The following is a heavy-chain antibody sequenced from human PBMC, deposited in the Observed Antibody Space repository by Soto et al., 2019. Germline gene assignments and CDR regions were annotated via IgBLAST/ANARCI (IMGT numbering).Heavy chain of an antibody. CDR2: IYYSGST. CDR3: ARGQYSSRWGY. V-gene: IGHV4-59*01. J-gene: IGHJ4*02. CDR1: GGSISSYY. Sequence: QVQLQESGPGLVKPSETLSLTCTVSGGSISSYYWSWIRQPPGKGLEWIGYIYYSGSTNYNPSLKSRVTISVDTSKNQFALKLSSVTAADTAVYYCARGQYSSRWGYWGQGTLVTVSS. D-gene: IGHD6-13*01.